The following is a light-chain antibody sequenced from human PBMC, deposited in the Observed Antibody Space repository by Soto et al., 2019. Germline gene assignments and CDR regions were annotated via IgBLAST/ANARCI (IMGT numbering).Light chain of an antibody. CDR1: QSVGSS. Sequence: EIVLTQSPATLSLSPGERATLSCSASQSVGSSITWYRQKPGQAARLVLFDGTRATGMPARFSGGGSGTDFTLPISNLEPEDFAVYYCQQRYSWPLTFGGGTRVAI. CDR2: DG. V-gene: IGKV3-11*01. CDR3: QQRYSWPLT. J-gene: IGKJ4*01.